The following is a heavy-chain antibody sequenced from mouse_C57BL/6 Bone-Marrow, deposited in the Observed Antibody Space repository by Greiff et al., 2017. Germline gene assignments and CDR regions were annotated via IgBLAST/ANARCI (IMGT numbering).Heavy chain of an antibody. J-gene: IGHJ3*01. V-gene: IGHV1-80*01. CDR3: ARQGYYGSSPAWFAY. CDR1: GYAFSSYW. Sequence: VQLQQSGAELVKPGASVKISCKASGYAFSSYWMNWVKQRPGKGLEWIGQIYPGDGDTNYNGKFKGKATLTADKSSSTAYMQLSSLTSEDSAVYFGARQGYYGSSPAWFAYWGQGTLVTVSA. D-gene: IGHD1-1*01. CDR2: IYPGDGDT.